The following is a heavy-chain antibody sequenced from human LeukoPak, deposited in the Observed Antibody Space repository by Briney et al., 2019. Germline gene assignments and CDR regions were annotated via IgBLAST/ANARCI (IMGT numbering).Heavy chain of an antibody. Sequence: GGSLRLSCAASGFSFNTYGMTWVRQAPGKGMEWVSTIGGSGGSTYYADSVKGRFTVSRDDSKNTLYLQMDSLRAEDTAVYYCAKDAPIAWNVDTAMVFDYWGQGTLVTVSS. CDR2: IGGSGGST. D-gene: IGHD5-18*01. CDR1: GFSFNTYG. CDR3: AKDAPIAWNVDTAMVFDY. J-gene: IGHJ4*02. V-gene: IGHV3-23*01.